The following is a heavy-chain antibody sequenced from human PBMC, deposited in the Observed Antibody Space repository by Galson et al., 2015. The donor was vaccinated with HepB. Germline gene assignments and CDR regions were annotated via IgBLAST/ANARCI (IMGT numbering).Heavy chain of an antibody. CDR3: ARDIWAEDSSFPP. V-gene: IGHV3-21*01. J-gene: IGHJ3*01. D-gene: IGHD3-22*01. CDR1: GFTFSSYS. CDR2: ISSSSSYI. Sequence: SLRLSCAASGFTFSSYSMNWVRQAPGKGLEWVSSISSSSSYIYYADSVKGRFTISRDNAKNSLYLQMNSLRAEDTAVYYCARDIWAEDSSFPPWGQGTVVTVSS.